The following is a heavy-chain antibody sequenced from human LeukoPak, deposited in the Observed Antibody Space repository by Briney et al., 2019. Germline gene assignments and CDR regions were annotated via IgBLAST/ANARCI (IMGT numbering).Heavy chain of an antibody. V-gene: IGHV3-33*01. CDR2: IWYDGSNK. J-gene: IGHJ4*02. D-gene: IGHD6-19*01. Sequence: GGSLRLSCAASGFTFSSYGMHWVRQAPGKGLEWVAVIWYDGSNKYYADSVKGRFTIYRDNSKNTLYLQMNSLRAEDTAVYYCARAPAQWLVQYFDYWGQGTLVTVSS. CDR1: GFTFSSYG. CDR3: ARAPAQWLVQYFDY.